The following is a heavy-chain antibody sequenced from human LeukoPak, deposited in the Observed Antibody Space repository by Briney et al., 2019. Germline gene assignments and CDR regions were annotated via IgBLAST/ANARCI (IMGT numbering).Heavy chain of an antibody. CDR1: GGSISSYY. CDR2: IYYSGST. D-gene: IGHD3-22*01. J-gene: IGHJ4*02. CDR3: ARDYYDSSGYYEGFDY. V-gene: IGHV4-59*12. Sequence: SETLSLTCTVSGGSISSYYWSWIRQPPGKGLEWIGYIYYSGSTNYNPSLKSRVTISVDTSKNQFSLKLSSVTAADTAVYYCARDYYDSSGYYEGFDYWGQGTLVTVSS.